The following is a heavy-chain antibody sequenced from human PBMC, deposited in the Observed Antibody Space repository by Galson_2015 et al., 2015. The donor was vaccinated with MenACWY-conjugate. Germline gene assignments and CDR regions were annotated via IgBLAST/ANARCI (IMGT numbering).Heavy chain of an antibody. CDR2: ISSSSSYI. CDR1: GFIFSSYC. CDR3: ARSSVTFDSSGYYYVL. V-gene: IGHV3-21*01. J-gene: IGHJ4*02. Sequence: SLRLSCAASGFIFSSYCMNWVRQAPGKGLEWVSSISSSSSYIYYADSVKGRFTISRDNARNSLYLQMNSLRAEDTAVYYCARSSVTFDSSGYYYVLGGQRTQVTVSS. D-gene: IGHD3-22*01.